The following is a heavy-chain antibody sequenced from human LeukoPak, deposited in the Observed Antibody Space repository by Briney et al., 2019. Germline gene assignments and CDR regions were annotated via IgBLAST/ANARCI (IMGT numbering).Heavy chain of an antibody. CDR3: ARRVGVAAAHYFDY. D-gene: IGHD6-25*01. CDR2: IYYSGST. V-gene: IGHV4-39*01. J-gene: IGHJ4*02. Sequence: SSETLSLTCTVSGGSISSRSYYWGWIRQPPGKGLEWIGSIYYSGSTYYNPSLKSRVTISVDTSKNQFSLKLSSVTAADTAVYYCARRVGVAAAHYFDYWGQGTLVTVSS. CDR1: GGSISSRSYY.